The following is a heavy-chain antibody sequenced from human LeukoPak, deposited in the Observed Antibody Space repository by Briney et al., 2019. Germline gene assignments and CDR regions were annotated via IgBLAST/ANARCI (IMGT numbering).Heavy chain of an antibody. D-gene: IGHD3-22*01. CDR2: IYYSGST. Sequence: SETLSLTCTVSGGSISSYYWSWIRRPPGKGLEWVGYIYYSGSTNYNPSLKSRVTISVDTSKNRFSLKLSSVTAADTAVYYCASGGETYYYDSSGYCWFDPWGQGTLVTVSS. CDR1: GGSISSYY. J-gene: IGHJ5*02. CDR3: ASGGETYYYDSSGYCWFDP. V-gene: IGHV4-59*12.